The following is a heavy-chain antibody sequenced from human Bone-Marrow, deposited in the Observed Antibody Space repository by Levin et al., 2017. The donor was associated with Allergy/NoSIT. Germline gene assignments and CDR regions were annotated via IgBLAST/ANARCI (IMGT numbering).Heavy chain of an antibody. D-gene: IGHD3-3*01. CDR1: GFTFSSYT. J-gene: IGHJ6*03. Sequence: PSETLSLTCAASGFTFSSYTMNWVRQAPGKGLEWVSSISGSSSYITFSDSVKGRLTISRDNAKNSLFLQMNNLRAEDTAVYYCARRNDFWSRTHGGYYFFMDVWGTGTTVTVSS. V-gene: IGHV3-21*01. CDR2: ISGSSSYI. CDR3: ARRNDFWSRTHGGYYFFMDV.